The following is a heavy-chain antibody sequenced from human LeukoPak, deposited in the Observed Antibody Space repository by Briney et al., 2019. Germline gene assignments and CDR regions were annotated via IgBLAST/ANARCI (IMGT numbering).Heavy chain of an antibody. Sequence: GGSLRLSCAASEFTFSNYAMTWVRQAPGKGLEWVSAISGSASSTYYADSVKVRFTISGDNSKNTLYLQVNNLRAEDTAVYYCAKVGEWTYGKIDFWGQGTLVTVSS. J-gene: IGHJ4*02. D-gene: IGHD1-26*01. CDR3: AKVGEWTYGKIDF. CDR2: ISGSASST. CDR1: EFTFSNYA. V-gene: IGHV3-23*01.